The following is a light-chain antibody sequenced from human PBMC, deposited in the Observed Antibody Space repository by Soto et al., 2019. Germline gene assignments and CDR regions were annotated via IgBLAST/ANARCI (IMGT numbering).Light chain of an antibody. CDR1: ASNIGRDP. CDR2: ENN. Sequence: GSASNIGRDPVNWYQQVPGTAPKLLIDENNHRPSGVPDRFSGSKSVTSASLVISGFQSEDEAEYFCAGWDGSLKGFVFGTGTRSPS. J-gene: IGLJ1*01. V-gene: IGLV1-44*01. CDR3: AGWDGSLKGFV.